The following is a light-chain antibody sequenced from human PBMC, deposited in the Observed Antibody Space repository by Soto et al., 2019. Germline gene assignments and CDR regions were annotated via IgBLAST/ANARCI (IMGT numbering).Light chain of an antibody. Sequence: IQMTQSPSSLSASVGDRVTLTCRASQTIGNYLNWYQQKPGEAPRLLIYNTFTLQSGVPSRFSGSGSGTYFTLTVSSLQFEDSATYYCQQSYTAPLSFGGGTHVEIK. CDR3: QQSYTAPLS. V-gene: IGKV1-39*01. CDR1: QTIGNY. CDR2: NTF. J-gene: IGKJ4*01.